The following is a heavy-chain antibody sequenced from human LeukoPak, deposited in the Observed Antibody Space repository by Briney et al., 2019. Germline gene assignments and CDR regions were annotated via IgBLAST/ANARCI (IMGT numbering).Heavy chain of an antibody. CDR2: INPNSGGT. Sequence: GASVKVSCKASGYTFTGYYMHWVRQAPGQGLEWMGWINPNSGGTKYAQKFQGRVTMTRDTSISTAYMELSRLRSDDTAVYYCARVRGTLHHLDYWGQGTLVTVSS. CDR1: GYTFTGYY. D-gene: IGHD1-1*01. J-gene: IGHJ4*02. V-gene: IGHV1-2*02. CDR3: ARVRGTLHHLDY.